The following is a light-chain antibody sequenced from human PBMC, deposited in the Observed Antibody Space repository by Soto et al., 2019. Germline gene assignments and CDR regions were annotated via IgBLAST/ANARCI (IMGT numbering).Light chain of an antibody. CDR1: QSVSSSY. CDR2: GAS. J-gene: IGKJ2*01. V-gene: IGKV3-20*01. CDR3: QQYGSSPPYT. Sequence: EIVLTQSPGTLSLSPGEGATLSCRASQSVSSSYLAWYQQKPGQAPRLVIYGASSRDTGIPDRFSGSGSGTDFTLTISRLEPVDLTVYYCQQYGSSPPYTFGQGTKLEIK.